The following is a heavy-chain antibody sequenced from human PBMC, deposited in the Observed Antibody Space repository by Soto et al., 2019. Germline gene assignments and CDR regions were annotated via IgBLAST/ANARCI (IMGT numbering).Heavy chain of an antibody. J-gene: IGHJ4*02. CDR3: ARGGRWVGQRWLAPAVDY. Sequence: QVQLQESGPGLVKPSQTLSLTCTVSGGSISSGGYYWSWIRQHPGKGLEWIGYIYYSGSTYYNPSLKSRVTISVDTSKNQFSLKLSSVTAADTAVYYCARGGRWVGQRWLAPAVDYWGQGTLVTVSS. CDR1: GGSISSGGYY. V-gene: IGHV4-31*03. CDR2: IYYSGST. D-gene: IGHD6-19*01.